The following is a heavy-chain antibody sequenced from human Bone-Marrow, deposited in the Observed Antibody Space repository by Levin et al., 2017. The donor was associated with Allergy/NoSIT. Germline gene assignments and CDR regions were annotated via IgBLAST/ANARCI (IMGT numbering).Heavy chain of an antibody. Sequence: GGSLRLSCEASGFIFRGYNMHWVRQAPGKGLEWVSSISISSGYIYYADSVKGRFTISRDDAKNSLYLQMNSLRFEDTALYYFTSPLFSGSWYEGYWVQGCLVTVSS. CDR3: TSPLFSGSWYEGY. D-gene: IGHD6-13*01. CDR2: ISISSGYI. V-gene: IGHV3-21*01. J-gene: IGHJ4*02. CDR1: GFIFRGYN.